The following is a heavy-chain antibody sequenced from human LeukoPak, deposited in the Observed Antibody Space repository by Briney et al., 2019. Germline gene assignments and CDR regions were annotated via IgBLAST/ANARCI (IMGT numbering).Heavy chain of an antibody. CDR2: IYYSGST. V-gene: IGHV4-59*08. CDR1: GGSISSYY. Sequence: SSETLSLTCTVSGGSISSYYWSWIRQPPGKGLEWIGYIYYSGSTNYNPSLKSRVTISVDTSKNQFSLKLSSVTAADTAVYCCARIVGATENAFDIWGQGTMVTVSS. CDR3: ARIVGATENAFDI. J-gene: IGHJ3*02. D-gene: IGHD1-26*01.